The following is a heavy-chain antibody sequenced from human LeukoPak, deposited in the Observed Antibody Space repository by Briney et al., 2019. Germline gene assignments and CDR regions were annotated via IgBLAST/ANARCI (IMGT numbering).Heavy chain of an antibody. D-gene: IGHD2-21*02. V-gene: IGHV4-59*08. Sequence: SEPLYLTCTVSGGSLRSYYRSWIRQPPGEGLGWVGYIFFTGNTNYTPSVRSRLTISIDTSKNQFSLHLSSVTAADTAVYYCARHGGVTAFDYWGQGTLLTVSS. CDR2: IFFTGNT. CDR1: GGSLRSYY. CDR3: ARHGGVTAFDY. J-gene: IGHJ4*02.